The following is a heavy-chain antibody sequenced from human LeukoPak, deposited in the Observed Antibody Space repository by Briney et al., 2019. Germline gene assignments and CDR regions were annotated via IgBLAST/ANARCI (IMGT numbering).Heavy chain of an antibody. CDR3: ARLGPDTAMAPDY. CDR2: IWYDGSNK. CDR1: GFTFSSYG. J-gene: IGHJ4*02. V-gene: IGHV3-33*08. Sequence: PGGSLRLSCAASGFTFSSYGMHWVRQAPGKGLEWVAVIWYDGSNKYYADSVKGRFTISRDNSKNTLYLQMNSLRAEDTAVYYCARLGPDTAMAPDYWGQGTLVTVSS. D-gene: IGHD5-18*01.